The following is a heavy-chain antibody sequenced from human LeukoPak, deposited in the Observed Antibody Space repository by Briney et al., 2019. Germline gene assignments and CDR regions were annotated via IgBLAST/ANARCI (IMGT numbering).Heavy chain of an antibody. CDR3: ARHLGWCNNTSGCDDESDAFDI. CDR2: IYPGDSDT. CDR1: RHSFHSQW. Sequence: GESLKISCEGPRHSFHSQWIGWVRQMPGKGLEWMGIIYPGDSDTRYSPSFQGQVTISVDKSISTAFLQWSSLKASDTAVYYCARHLGWCNNTSGCDDESDAFDIWGQGTMVTVSS. D-gene: IGHD2-2*01. V-gene: IGHV5-51*01. J-gene: IGHJ3*02.